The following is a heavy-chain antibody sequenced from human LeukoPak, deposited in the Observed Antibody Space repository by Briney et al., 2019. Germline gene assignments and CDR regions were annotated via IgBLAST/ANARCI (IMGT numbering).Heavy chain of an antibody. J-gene: IGHJ4*02. CDR1: GGSFSGYY. V-gene: IGHV4-34*01. CDR3: ARGPEVGSSSSYYFDY. D-gene: IGHD6-6*01. Sequence: PSETLSLTCAVYGGSFSGYYWSWFRQPPGKGLEWFGEINHSGSTNYNPPLKSRVTISVDTSKNQFSLKLSSVTAADTAVYYCARGPEVGSSSSYYFDYWGQGTLVTVSS. CDR2: INHSGST.